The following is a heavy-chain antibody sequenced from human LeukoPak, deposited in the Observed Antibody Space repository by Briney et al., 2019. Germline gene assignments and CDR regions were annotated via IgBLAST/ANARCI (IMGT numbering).Heavy chain of an antibody. Sequence: PGGSLKLSCAASGFTFSTYAMTWVRQAPGKGLEWVSGISGSGGGTYYADSVKGRFTISRDNSKNTLYLQMNSLRAEDTAVYYCAKKRAVDWFDPWGQGTLVIVSS. CDR1: GFTFSTYA. CDR3: AKKRAVDWFDP. V-gene: IGHV3-23*01. CDR2: ISGSGGGT. J-gene: IGHJ5*02. D-gene: IGHD2-2*01.